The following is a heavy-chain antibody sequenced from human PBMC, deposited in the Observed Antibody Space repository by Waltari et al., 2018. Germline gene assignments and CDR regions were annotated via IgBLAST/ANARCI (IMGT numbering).Heavy chain of an antibody. J-gene: IGHJ4*02. CDR2: INAGNGNT. D-gene: IGHD1-26*01. Sequence: QVQLVQSGAEVKKPGASVKVSCKASGYTFTSYAMHWVRQAPGQRLEWMGWINAGNGNTKYSQKLQGRVTMTTDTSTSTAYMELRSLRSDDTAVYYCARDGPSELYFDYWGQGTLVTVSS. V-gene: IGHV1-3*01. CDR1: GYTFTSYA. CDR3: ARDGPSELYFDY.